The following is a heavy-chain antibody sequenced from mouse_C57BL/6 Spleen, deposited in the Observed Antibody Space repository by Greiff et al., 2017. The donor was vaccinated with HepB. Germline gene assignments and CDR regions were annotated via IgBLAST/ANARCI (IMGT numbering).Heavy chain of an antibody. Sequence: VQLQQSGAELVRPGASVKLSCTASGFNIKDDYMHWVKQRPEQGLEWIGWIDPENGDTEYASKFQGKATITADTSSNTAYLQLSSLTSEDTAVYYCTTSGRGLSYAMDYWGQGTSVTVSS. V-gene: IGHV14-4*01. D-gene: IGHD3-3*01. J-gene: IGHJ4*01. CDR1: GFNIKDDY. CDR3: TTSGRGLSYAMDY. CDR2: IDPENGDT.